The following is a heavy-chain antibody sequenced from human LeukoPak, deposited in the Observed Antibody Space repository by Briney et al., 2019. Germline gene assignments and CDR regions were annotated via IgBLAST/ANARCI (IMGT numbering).Heavy chain of an antibody. V-gene: IGHV4-30-2*01. CDR1: GGSISSGGYS. D-gene: IGHD3-9*01. CDR3: ARFYDILTGIDY. J-gene: IGHJ4*02. CDR2: IYHSGST. Sequence: PSQALSLTCAVSGGSISSGGYSWSWIRQPPGKGLEWIGYIYHSGSTYYNPSLKSRVTISVDRSKNQFSLKLSSVTAADTAVYYCARFYDILTGIDYWGQGTLVTVSS.